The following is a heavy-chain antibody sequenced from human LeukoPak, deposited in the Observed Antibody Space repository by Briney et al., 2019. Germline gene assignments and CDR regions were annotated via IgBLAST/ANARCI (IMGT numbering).Heavy chain of an antibody. CDR3: AQKKDYDSSGYYPG. D-gene: IGHD3-22*01. CDR2: ISADGSNK. CDR1: GFTSSTYG. Sequence: PGGSLRLSCAASGFTSSTYGMYWVRQAPGKGLEWVAVISADGSNKYYADSVKGRFTISRDNSKNTLYLQMNSLRAEDTAVYYCAQKKDYDSSGYYPGWGQGTLVTVSS. V-gene: IGHV3-30*03. J-gene: IGHJ4*02.